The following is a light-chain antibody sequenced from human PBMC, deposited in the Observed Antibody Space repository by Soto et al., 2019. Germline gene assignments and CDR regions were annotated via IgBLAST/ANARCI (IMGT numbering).Light chain of an antibody. CDR1: QDISYF. V-gene: IGKV1-9*01. J-gene: IGKJ4*01. CDR2: AAS. CDR3: QPRSNSLT. Sequence: IPLTQSPSSLSAPEADRDTIHCRASQDISYFFAWYQQKPGKAPNLLINAASTLQSGVPSRFSGSGSGTDFTLTISSLEPDDFPVYYCQPRSNSLTSCGGANVDI.